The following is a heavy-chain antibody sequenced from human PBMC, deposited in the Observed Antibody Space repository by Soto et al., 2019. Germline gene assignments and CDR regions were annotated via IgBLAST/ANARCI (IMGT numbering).Heavy chain of an antibody. CDR1: GGSISSSNW. J-gene: IGHJ6*02. CDR2: IYHSGST. D-gene: IGHD3-10*01. V-gene: IGHV4-4*02. Sequence: QVQLQESGPGLVKPSGTLSLTCAVSGGSISSSNWWSWVRQPPGKGLEWIGEIYHSGSTNYNPSRKSRVTISVDKSKNQFSLKLSSVTAADTAVYYCARDALLWFGELTDYYYYGMDVWGQGTTVTVSS. CDR3: ARDALLWFGELTDYYYYGMDV.